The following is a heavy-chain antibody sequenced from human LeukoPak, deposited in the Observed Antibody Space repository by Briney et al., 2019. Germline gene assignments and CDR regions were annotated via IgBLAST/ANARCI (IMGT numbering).Heavy chain of an antibody. CDR2: ISYDGSNK. Sequence: GRSLRLSCAASGFTFSSYAMHWVRQAPGKGLEWVAVISYDGSNKYYADSVKGRFTISRDNSKNTLYLQMNSLRAEDTAVYYCAKDRLRYDSSGYYFFYYYYMDVWGKGTTVTVSS. D-gene: IGHD3-22*01. V-gene: IGHV3-30*04. J-gene: IGHJ6*03. CDR1: GFTFSSYA. CDR3: AKDRLRYDSSGYYFFYYYYMDV.